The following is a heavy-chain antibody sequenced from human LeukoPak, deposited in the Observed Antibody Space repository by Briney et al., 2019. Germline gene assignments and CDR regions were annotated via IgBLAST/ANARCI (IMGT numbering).Heavy chain of an antibody. CDR1: GYSISSGYY. D-gene: IGHD6-13*01. CDR3: ARKAAGPDY. V-gene: IGHV4-38-2*01. CDR2: IYHSGST. Sequence: SETLSLTCAVSGYSISSGYYWGWIRQPPGKGLEWIGSIYHSGSTYYNPSLKSRVTISVDTSKNQFSLKLSSVTAADTAVYYCARKAAGPDYWGPGTLVTASS. J-gene: IGHJ4*02.